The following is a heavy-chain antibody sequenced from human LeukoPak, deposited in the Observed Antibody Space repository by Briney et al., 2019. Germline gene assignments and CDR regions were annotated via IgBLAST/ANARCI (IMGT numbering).Heavy chain of an antibody. D-gene: IGHD6-13*01. CDR3: AREAAAGTFYFDY. Sequence: SETLSLTCTVSGGSISSSSYYWGWIRQPPGKGLEWIGSIYYSGSTYYNPSLKSRVTISVDTSKNQFSLKLTSVTAADTAVYYCAREAAAGTFYFDYWGQGTLVTVSS. V-gene: IGHV4-39*07. CDR1: GGSISSSSYY. CDR2: IYYSGST. J-gene: IGHJ4*02.